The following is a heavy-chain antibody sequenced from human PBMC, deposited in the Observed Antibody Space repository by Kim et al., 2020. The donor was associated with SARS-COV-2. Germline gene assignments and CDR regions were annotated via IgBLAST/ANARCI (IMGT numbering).Heavy chain of an antibody. J-gene: IGHJ6*02. Sequence: GSLRLSCAVSGFTFGSYAMSWVRQAPGKGLEWVSTISGSGSSTYYADSVKGRFTISRDNSKNTLYLQMNSLRVEDTAIYYCAKIAAAGTNYYYGMDVWGQGTTVTVSS. CDR2: ISGSGSST. V-gene: IGHV3-23*01. D-gene: IGHD6-13*01. CDR1: GFTFGSYA. CDR3: AKIAAAGTNYYYGMDV.